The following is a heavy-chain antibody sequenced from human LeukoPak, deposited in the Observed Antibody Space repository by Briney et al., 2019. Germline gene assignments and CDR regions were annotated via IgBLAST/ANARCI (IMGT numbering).Heavy chain of an antibody. CDR1: GFTVSSNY. D-gene: IGHD3-10*01. Sequence: GGSLRLSCAASGFTVSSNYMSWVRQAPGKGLEWVSSISSSSSYIYYADSVKGRFTISRDNAKNSLYLQMNSLRAEDTAVYYCARDRVRGVITYWGQGTLVTVSS. V-gene: IGHV3-21*01. CDR3: ARDRVRGVITY. CDR2: ISSSSSYI. J-gene: IGHJ4*02.